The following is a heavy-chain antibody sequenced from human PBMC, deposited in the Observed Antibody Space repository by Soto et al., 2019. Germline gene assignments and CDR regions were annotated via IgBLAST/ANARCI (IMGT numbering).Heavy chain of an antibody. D-gene: IGHD6-6*01. CDR1: GYTFTSYG. CDR2: ISAYNGNT. Sequence: ASVKVSCKASGYTFTSYGISWVRQAPGQVLEWMGWISAYNGNTNYAQKLQGRVTMTTDTSTSTAYMELRSLRSDDTAVYYCARAPRSSSSAGSYVYWGQGTLVIVSS. J-gene: IGHJ4*02. CDR3: ARAPRSSSSAGSYVY. V-gene: IGHV1-18*01.